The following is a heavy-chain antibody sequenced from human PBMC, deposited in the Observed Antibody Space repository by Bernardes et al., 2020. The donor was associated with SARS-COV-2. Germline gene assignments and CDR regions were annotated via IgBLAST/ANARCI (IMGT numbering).Heavy chain of an antibody. V-gene: IGHV4-34*01. J-gene: IGHJ4*02. CDR1: GGSLPNYY. CDR3: AGGRGFTWGNGLE. Sequence: SETLSLTCAVYGGSLPNYYWSWIRQSPGQGLEWIGEMHHSGSTLYNPSLESRVTISIDTSKEQFSLSLRSLTAADTAVYYCAGGRGFTWGNGLEWGQGTLVTVSS. CDR2: MHHSGST. D-gene: IGHD3-16*01.